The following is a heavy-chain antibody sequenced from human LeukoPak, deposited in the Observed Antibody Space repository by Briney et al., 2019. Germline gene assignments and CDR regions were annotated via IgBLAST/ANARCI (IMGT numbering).Heavy chain of an antibody. D-gene: IGHD6-19*01. J-gene: IGHJ4*02. CDR2: IWYDGSNK. Sequence: GRSLRLSCAASGFTFSSYGMHWVRQAPGKGLEWVAVIWYDGSNKYYADSVKGRFTISRDNSKNTLYLQMNSLRAEDTAVHYCARVGSGWSVDYWGQGTLVTVSS. V-gene: IGHV3-33*01. CDR3: ARVGSGWSVDY. CDR1: GFTFSSYG.